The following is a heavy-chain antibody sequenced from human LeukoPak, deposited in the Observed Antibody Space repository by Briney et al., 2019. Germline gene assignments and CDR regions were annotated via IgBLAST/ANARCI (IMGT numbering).Heavy chain of an antibody. CDR3: ATYRDSSGNFDY. Sequence: PSETLSLTCTVSGVSISSYYWSWIRQPPGKGLEWIGYIYYSGSTNYNPSLKSRVTISVDTSKNQFSLKLSSVTAADTAVYYCATYRDSSGNFDYWGQGTLVTVSS. D-gene: IGHD6-19*01. V-gene: IGHV4-59*01. CDR2: IYYSGST. CDR1: GVSISSYY. J-gene: IGHJ4*02.